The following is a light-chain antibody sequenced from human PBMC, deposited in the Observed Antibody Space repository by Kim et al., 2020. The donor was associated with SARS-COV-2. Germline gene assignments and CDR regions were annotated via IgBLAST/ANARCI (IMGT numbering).Light chain of an antibody. Sequence: SASVGDRVTITCRASQTNGKYLNWYQQNPGKAPKLLIYAASTLQSGVPSRFSGSGSGTDFTLTISNLQPGDSATYYCQQSDVTPYTFGQGTKLEI. J-gene: IGKJ2*01. V-gene: IGKV1-39*01. CDR2: AAS. CDR3: QQSDVTPYT. CDR1: QTNGKY.